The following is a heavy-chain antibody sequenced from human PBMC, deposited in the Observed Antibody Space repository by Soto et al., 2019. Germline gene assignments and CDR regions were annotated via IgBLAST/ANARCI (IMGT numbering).Heavy chain of an antibody. CDR1: GFTFSSYG. J-gene: IGHJ4*02. D-gene: IGHD5-18*01. V-gene: IGHV3-30*18. Sequence: PGGSLRLSCAASGFTFSSYGMHWVRQAPGKGLEWVAVISYDGSNKYYADSVKGRFTISRDNSKNTLYLQMNSLRAEDTAVYYCAKDLVDTAMDVLDYWGQGTLVTVSS. CDR3: AKDLVDTAMDVLDY. CDR2: ISYDGSNK.